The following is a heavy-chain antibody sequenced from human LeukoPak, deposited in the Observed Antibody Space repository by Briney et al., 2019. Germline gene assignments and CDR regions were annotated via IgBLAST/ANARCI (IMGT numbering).Heavy chain of an antibody. CDR2: INAGNGNT. Sequence: GASVKVSCKASGYTFTSYAMHWVRQAPGQRLEWMGWINAGNGNTKYSQEFQGRVTITRDTSASTAYMELSSLRSEDMAVYYCARGGLGASSGWYRVEPRFDYWGQGTLVTVSS. J-gene: IGHJ4*02. CDR1: GYTFTSYA. CDR3: ARGGLGASSGWYRVEPRFDY. V-gene: IGHV1-3*03. D-gene: IGHD6-19*01.